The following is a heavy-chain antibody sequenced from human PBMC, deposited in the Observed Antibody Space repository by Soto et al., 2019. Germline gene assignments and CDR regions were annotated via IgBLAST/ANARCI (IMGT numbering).Heavy chain of an antibody. CDR2: INHSGST. CDR1: GGSFSGYY. D-gene: IGHD6-19*01. CDR3: AREGSGWSGSYYYYYMDV. V-gene: IGHV4-34*01. J-gene: IGHJ6*03. Sequence: ETLSLTCAVYGGSFSGYYWSWIRQPPGKGLEWIGEINHSGSTNYNPSLKSRVTISVDTSKNQFSLKLSSVTAADTAVYYCAREGSGWSGSYYYYYMDVWGKGTTV.